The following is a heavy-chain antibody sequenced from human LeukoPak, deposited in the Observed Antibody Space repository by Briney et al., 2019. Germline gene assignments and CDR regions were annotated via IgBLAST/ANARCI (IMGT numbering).Heavy chain of an antibody. Sequence: PGGSLRLSCAASGFKFDNYWMSWVRQAPGKGREWVANIKQDGSVKYYVDSVKGRFTISRDNARNSQYLQMNSLRPEDTAVYYCARIGYSSSSFDYWGQGTLVTVSS. J-gene: IGHJ4*02. CDR1: GFKFDNYW. D-gene: IGHD6-6*01. V-gene: IGHV3-7*01. CDR2: IKQDGSVK. CDR3: ARIGYSSSSFDY.